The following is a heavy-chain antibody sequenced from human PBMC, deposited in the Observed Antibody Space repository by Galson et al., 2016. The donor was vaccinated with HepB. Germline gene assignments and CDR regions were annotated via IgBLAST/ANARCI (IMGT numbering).Heavy chain of an antibody. CDR3: AGDGGDNKWFFY. V-gene: IGHV4-39*01. CDR1: GGSVRS. CDR2: PDNTGIT. J-gene: IGHJ4*02. Sequence: SETLSLTCTVSGGSVRSWGWIRQPPGKGLEWIGSPDNTGITYYNPPLKSRVTISGGTSHQFSLKLSSVTAADTAVYYCAGDGGDNKWFFYWGQGTLVTVSS. D-gene: IGHD3-22*01.